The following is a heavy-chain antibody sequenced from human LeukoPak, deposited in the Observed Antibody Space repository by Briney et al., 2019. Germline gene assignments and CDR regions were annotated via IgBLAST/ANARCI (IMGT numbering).Heavy chain of an antibody. CDR2: INPSGGST. J-gene: IGHJ6*03. CDR3: ARWRVVVAATDPPYYYYMDV. Sequence: ASVKVSCKASGYTFTSYYMHWVRQAPGQGLEWMGIINPSGGSTSYAQKFQGRVTMTRDTSTSTAYMELSSLRSEDTAVYYCARWRVVVAATDPPYYYYMDVWGKGTTVTVSS. CDR1: GYTFTSYY. V-gene: IGHV1-46*01. D-gene: IGHD2-15*01.